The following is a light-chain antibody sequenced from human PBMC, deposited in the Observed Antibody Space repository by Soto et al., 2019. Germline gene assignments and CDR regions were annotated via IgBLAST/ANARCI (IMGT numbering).Light chain of an antibody. CDR1: QSLRNY. CDR3: QQRSDWPPT. CDR2: DAS. Sequence: ENVLTQSPATLSLSPGDTAPLXCRATQSLRNYLAWYQQKLGQAPRLLIYDASKRATGIPARFSGSGSGTDFTLTISSLEPEDFAVYFCQQRSDWPPTFGQGTRLEIK. J-gene: IGKJ5*01. V-gene: IGKV3-11*01.